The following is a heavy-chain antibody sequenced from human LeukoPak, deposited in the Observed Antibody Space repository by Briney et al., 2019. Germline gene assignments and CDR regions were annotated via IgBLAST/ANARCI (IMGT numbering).Heavy chain of an antibody. J-gene: IGHJ4*02. CDR2: ISSSSSHI. Sequence: GESLRLSCAASGFTFRSYSMHWVRQAPGKGLEWVSFISSSSSHIYYADSVKGRFTISRDNAKNSLYLQMDSLRAEDTAVYYCAKAVADSSGHYWVYFDYWGQGILVTVSP. V-gene: IGHV3-21*01. D-gene: IGHD6-19*01. CDR1: GFTFRSYS. CDR3: AKAVADSSGHYWVYFDY.